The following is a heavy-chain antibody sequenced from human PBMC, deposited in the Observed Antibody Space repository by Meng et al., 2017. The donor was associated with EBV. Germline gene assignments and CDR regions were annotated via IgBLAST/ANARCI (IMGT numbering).Heavy chain of an antibody. CDR2: FLPRLGAP. CDR3: ASESGRGYTPDY. J-gene: IGHJ4*02. D-gene: IGHD3-10*01. Sequence: VEVLAVVVELNEPGWVVKCPSRTSGGPFRYYGISWVRQAPGQGLEWLGGFLPRLGAPNYAQKFHGRVKITADESTSTHYMDLSSLRSEDTAIYYCASESGRGYTPDYWGQGTLVTVSS. V-gene: IGHV1-69*01. CDR1: GGPFRYYG.